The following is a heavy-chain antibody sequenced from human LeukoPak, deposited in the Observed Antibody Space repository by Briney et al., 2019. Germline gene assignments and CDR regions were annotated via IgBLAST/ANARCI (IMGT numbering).Heavy chain of an antibody. CDR1: GYXFXSYY. V-gene: IGHV1-46*01. D-gene: IGHD3-3*01. CDR3: ARDRTPRGFLEWLPNDAFDI. Sequence: KVSCKAXGYXFXSYYMHWVGQAAGQGGEWMGVINPSGRSTSYAQKSQGRVTMTTDTSTSTVYMELSSLRSEDTAVYYCARDRTPRGFLEWLPNDAFDIWGQGTMVTVSS. CDR2: INPSGRST. J-gene: IGHJ3*02.